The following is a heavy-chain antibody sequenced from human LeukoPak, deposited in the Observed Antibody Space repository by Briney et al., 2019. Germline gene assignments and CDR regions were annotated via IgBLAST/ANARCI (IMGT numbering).Heavy chain of an antibody. D-gene: IGHD6-19*01. J-gene: IGHJ3*02. CDR2: IYYSGST. CDR1: VGPFSGYY. V-gene: IGHV4-59*06. Sequence: PSETPSLTCAVNVGPFSGYYWSWVRQPPGKGLEWIGYIYYSGSTYYNPSLKSRVTISVDTSKNQFSLKLSSVTAADTAVYYCARDLGAVAPDAFDIWGQGTMVTVSS. CDR3: ARDLGAVAPDAFDI.